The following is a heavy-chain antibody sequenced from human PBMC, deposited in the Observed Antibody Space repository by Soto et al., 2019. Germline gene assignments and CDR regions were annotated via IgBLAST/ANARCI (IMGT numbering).Heavy chain of an antibody. Sequence: QVQLVQSGAEVRKPGASVKVSCKASGYTFTSYDINWVRQASGQGLEWMGWMNPNSGNTGSAQRYQGRLTLTRNTTINTAYMELTSLSSEDAAVYYCARVHTATTYFDVGGRGTLV. CDR3: ARVHTATTYFDV. J-gene: IGHJ2*01. CDR1: GYTFTSYD. V-gene: IGHV1-8*01. D-gene: IGHD4-17*01. CDR2: MNPNSGNT.